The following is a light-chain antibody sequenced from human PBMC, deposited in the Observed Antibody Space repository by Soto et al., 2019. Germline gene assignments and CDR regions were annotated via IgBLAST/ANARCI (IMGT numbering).Light chain of an antibody. CDR1: QSVSSN. J-gene: IGKJ1*01. CDR2: GAS. Sequence: EIVMTQSPATLSVSPGERATLSCRASQSVSSNLAWYQQKPGQAPRLLIYGASTRATGIPARFSGSGSGTDFTLTITRLEPEDFAVYYCQQYGTSPWTFGQGTKVELK. V-gene: IGKV3-15*01. CDR3: QQYGTSPWT.